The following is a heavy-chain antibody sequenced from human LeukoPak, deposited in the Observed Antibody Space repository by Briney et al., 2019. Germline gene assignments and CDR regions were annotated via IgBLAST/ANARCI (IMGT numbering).Heavy chain of an antibody. D-gene: IGHD6-13*01. J-gene: IGHJ3*02. CDR1: GGTFSSYA. CDR2: IIPIFGTA. Sequence: ASVKVSCKASGGTFSSYAISWVRQAPGQGLEWMGGIIPIFGTANYAQKFQGRVTITADKSTSTAYMELSSLRSEDTAVYYCARVWAAAGDAFDIWGQGTMVTVSS. CDR3: ARVWAAAGDAFDI. V-gene: IGHV1-69*06.